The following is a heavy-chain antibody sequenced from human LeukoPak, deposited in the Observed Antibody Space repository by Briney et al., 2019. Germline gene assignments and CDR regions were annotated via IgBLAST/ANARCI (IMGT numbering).Heavy chain of an antibody. CDR3: AKVRPAVAYDYYFDY. J-gene: IGHJ4*02. Sequence: PGRSLRLSCAASGFTFSSYAMHWVRQAPGKGLEWVAVISYDGSNKYYADSVKGRFTISRDNSKNTLYLQMNSLRAEDTAVYYCAKVRPAVAYDYYFDYWGQGTLVTVSS. D-gene: IGHD3-16*01. CDR2: ISYDGSNK. CDR1: GFTFSSYA. V-gene: IGHV3-30*04.